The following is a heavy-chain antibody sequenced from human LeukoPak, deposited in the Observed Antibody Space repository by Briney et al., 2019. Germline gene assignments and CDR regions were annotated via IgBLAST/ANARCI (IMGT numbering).Heavy chain of an antibody. D-gene: IGHD3-22*01. CDR1: GGSISSYY. V-gene: IGHV4-59*12. CDR3: ARGELSSSGYYYYFDY. J-gene: IGHJ4*02. CDR2: IYYSGST. Sequence: SETLSLTCTVSGGSISSYYWSWIRQPPGKGLEWIGYIYYSGSTNYNPSLKSRGTISVDTSKSQFSLKLSSVTAADTAVYYCARGELSSSGYYYYFDYWGQGTLVTVSS.